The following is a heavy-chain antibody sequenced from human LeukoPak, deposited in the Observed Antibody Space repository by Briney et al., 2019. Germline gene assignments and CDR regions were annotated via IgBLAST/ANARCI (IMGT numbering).Heavy chain of an antibody. J-gene: IGHJ4*02. CDR3: TRTKQSSGWFY. V-gene: IGHV3-48*01. D-gene: IGHD6-19*01. CDR2: ISSSSSTI. Sequence: GSLRLSCAASGFTFSSYSMNWVRQAPGKGLEWVSYISSSSSTIYYADSVKGRFTISRDNAKNSLYLQMNGLRAEDTAVYYCTRTKQSSGWFYWGQGTLVTVSS. CDR1: GFTFSSYS.